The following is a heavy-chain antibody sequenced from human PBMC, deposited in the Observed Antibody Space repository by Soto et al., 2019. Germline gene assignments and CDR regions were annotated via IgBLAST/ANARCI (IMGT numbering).Heavy chain of an antibody. CDR2: IFYSGST. Sequence: QVQLQESGPGPVKPSQTLSLTYTVSGGSISSGVYYWSWIRQHPGKGLEWIGYIFYSGSTYYNPSLKSRLTISVDTSKNQFSLKLSSVTAADTAVYYCAIYDTSGSRGFQHWGQATLVTVSS. CDR1: GGSISSGVYY. D-gene: IGHD3-22*01. J-gene: IGHJ1*01. V-gene: IGHV4-31*03. CDR3: AIYDTSGSRGFQH.